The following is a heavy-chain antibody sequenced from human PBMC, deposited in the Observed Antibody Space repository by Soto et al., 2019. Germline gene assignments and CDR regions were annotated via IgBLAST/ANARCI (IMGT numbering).Heavy chain of an antibody. V-gene: IGHV1-69*13. Sequence: SVKVSCTASGGTFSSYAISWVRQAPGQGLEWMGGIIPIFGTANYAQKFQGRVTITADESTSTAYMELSSLRSEDTAVYYCAREYSSSYYFDYWGQGTLVTVSS. CDR1: GGTFSSYA. CDR3: AREYSSSYYFDY. J-gene: IGHJ4*02. D-gene: IGHD6-6*01. CDR2: IIPIFGTA.